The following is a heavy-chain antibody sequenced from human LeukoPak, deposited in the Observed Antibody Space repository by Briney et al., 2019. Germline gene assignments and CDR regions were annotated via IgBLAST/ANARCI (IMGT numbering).Heavy chain of an antibody. J-gene: IGHJ4*02. Sequence: PGGSLRLSCAASGFTFSSYAIHWVRQAPGKGLEWVAVISSDGRDKHHADFVKGRFTISRDNSKNTLYLQTNSLRAEDTAVYYCARDLRRIAACYFDYWGQGILVTVSS. CDR2: ISSDGRDK. V-gene: IGHV3-30*03. CDR1: GFTFSSYA. CDR3: ARDLRRIAACYFDY. D-gene: IGHD6-25*01.